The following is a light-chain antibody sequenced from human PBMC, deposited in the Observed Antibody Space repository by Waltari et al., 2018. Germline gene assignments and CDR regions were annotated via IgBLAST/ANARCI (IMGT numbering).Light chain of an antibody. CDR1: QRISTY. CDR2: FAS. Sequence: DFQMTQSPSSLSASVGDRVTITCRASQRISTYLNWYQQKTGEVPRLMLFFASSLRSGVPSSFIGSGSWTDFTLTISTLQPEDFATYYCQQTYSMPWTFGQGTNVEIK. CDR3: QQTYSMPWT. J-gene: IGKJ1*01. V-gene: IGKV1-39*01.